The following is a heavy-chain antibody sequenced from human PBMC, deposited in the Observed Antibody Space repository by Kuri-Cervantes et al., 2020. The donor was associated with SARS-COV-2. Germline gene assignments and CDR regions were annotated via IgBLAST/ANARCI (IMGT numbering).Heavy chain of an antibody. D-gene: IGHD2-21*01. Sequence: GESLKISCAASGFNFSRTDMHWVRRAPGKGLEWVAVISHDGKNKKCIASGKGRSTISRDNSQNTLYLHMKSLRSEDTAMYYCAKDRVGVQDFWGQGTLVTVSS. V-gene: IGHV3-30*18. CDR2: ISHDGKNK. J-gene: IGHJ4*02. CDR3: AKDRVGVQDF. CDR1: GFNFSRTD.